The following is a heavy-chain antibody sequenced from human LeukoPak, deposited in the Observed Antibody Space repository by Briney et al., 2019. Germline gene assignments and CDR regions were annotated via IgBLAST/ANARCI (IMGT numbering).Heavy chain of an antibody. CDR1: GFTLSTFW. V-gene: IGHV3-7*03. D-gene: IGHD6-19*01. CDR2: IKQDGSEK. CDR3: ARGGIAMAGSMSLMG. Sequence: GGSLRLSCVASGFTLSTFWMTWVRQAPGKGLEWVANIKQDGSEKNYVDSVKGRFTISRDNAKNSLYMQMNSLRVGDTAVYYCARGGIAMAGSMSLMGWGQGTLVTVSS. J-gene: IGHJ4*02.